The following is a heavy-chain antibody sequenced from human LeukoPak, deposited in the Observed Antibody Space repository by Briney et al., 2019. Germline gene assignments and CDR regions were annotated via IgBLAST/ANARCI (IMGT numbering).Heavy chain of an antibody. J-gene: IGHJ3*02. Sequence: PGGSLRLSCAASGFTFSSFWMTWVRQAPGKGLEWVSAISGSGGSTYYADSVKGRFTISRDNSKNTLYLQMNSLRAEETAVYYCAKKLIAAAGPDAFDIWGQGTMVTVSS. CDR1: GFTFSSFW. V-gene: IGHV3-23*01. CDR3: AKKLIAAAGPDAFDI. CDR2: ISGSGGST. D-gene: IGHD6-13*01.